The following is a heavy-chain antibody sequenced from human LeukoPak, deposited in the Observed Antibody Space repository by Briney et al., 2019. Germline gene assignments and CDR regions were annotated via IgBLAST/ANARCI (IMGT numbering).Heavy chain of an antibody. Sequence: SETLSLTCTVSGGSISSYYWSWIRQPPGKGLEWIGYIYYSGSTNYNPSLKSRVTISVDTSKNQFSLKLSSVTAADTAVYYCARDSFLSGRFDPWGQGTLVTVSS. J-gene: IGHJ5*02. CDR2: IYYSGST. CDR1: GGSISSYY. CDR3: ARDSFLSGRFDP. V-gene: IGHV4-59*01. D-gene: IGHD2/OR15-2a*01.